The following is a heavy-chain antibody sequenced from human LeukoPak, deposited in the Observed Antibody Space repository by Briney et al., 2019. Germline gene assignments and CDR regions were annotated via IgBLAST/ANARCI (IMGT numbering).Heavy chain of an antibody. CDR2: ISSSSSYI. J-gene: IGHJ4*02. V-gene: IGHV3-21*01. Sequence: GGSLRLSSAASGFTLSSYTLNWVRQAPGKGLEWVSSISSSSSYIYYADSVKGRFTISRDNTRKSLYLQMNSLRVEDTAVYYCSRDAEYSSSLTEWGQGTLVTVSS. CDR3: SRDAEYSSSLTE. D-gene: IGHD6-6*01. CDR1: GFTLSSYT.